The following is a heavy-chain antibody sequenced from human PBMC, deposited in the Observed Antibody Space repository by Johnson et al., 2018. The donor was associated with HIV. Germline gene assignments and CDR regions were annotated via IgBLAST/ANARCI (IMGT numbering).Heavy chain of an antibody. D-gene: IGHD2-15*01. CDR3: ARVAQGVVVDAFDI. V-gene: IGHV3-30*04. J-gene: IGHJ3*02. Sequence: VQFVESGGGVVQPGRSLRLSCAASGFTFSSHAMHWVRQAPGKGLEWVAVISYDGSNKYYADSVKGRFTISRDNSKNTLYLQMDSLRTEDTAVYYCARVAQGVVVDAFDIWGQGTMVTVSS. CDR2: ISYDGSNK. CDR1: GFTFSSHA.